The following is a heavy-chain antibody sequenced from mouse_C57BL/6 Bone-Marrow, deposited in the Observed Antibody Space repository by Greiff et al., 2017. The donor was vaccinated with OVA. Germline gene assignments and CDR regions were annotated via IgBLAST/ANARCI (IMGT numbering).Heavy chain of an antibody. V-gene: IGHV1-55*01. CDR1: GYTFTSYW. CDR3: ARFTTVEMDYAKDY. CDR2: IYPGSGST. Sequence: VQLQQPGAELVKPGASVKMSCKASGYTFTSYWITWVKQRPGQGLEWIGDIYPGSGSTNYNEKFKSKATLTVDPSSSTAYMQLSSLTSEDSAVYYWARFTTVEMDYAKDYWGQGTSVTVSS. J-gene: IGHJ4*01. D-gene: IGHD1-1*01.